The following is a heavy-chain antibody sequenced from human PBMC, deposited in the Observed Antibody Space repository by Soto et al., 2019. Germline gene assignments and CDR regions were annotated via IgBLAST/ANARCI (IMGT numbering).Heavy chain of an antibody. V-gene: IGHV3-74*01. CDR1: GFNFSNHW. CDR2: ITSDGKSK. D-gene: IGHD2-21*02. CDR3: ARESGDWPLNWFDP. Sequence: WSLRLSCAASGFNFSNHWMHWVRQRPGEGLVWVSRITSDGKSKAYAESVKGRFAISRDNAKNTLYLQMNGLTAEDTAVYYCARESGDWPLNWFDPWGQGTLVTVYS. J-gene: IGHJ5*02.